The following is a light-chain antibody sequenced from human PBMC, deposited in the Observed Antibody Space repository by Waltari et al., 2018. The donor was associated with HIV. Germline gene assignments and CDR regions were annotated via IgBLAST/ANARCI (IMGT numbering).Light chain of an antibody. CDR3: CSYAGDSDCV. V-gene: IGLV2-23*02. Sequence: QSALTQPASVSGSLGQSISISCSGSSSDLGLHNLVSWYQVSPGKAPKLIIYGVNKRPSGVVGRFFGSKPGKTASLTFSGLQTGDEADYYSCSYAGDSDCVFGTGTKVTVL. J-gene: IGLJ1*01. CDR2: GVN. CDR1: SSDLGLHNL.